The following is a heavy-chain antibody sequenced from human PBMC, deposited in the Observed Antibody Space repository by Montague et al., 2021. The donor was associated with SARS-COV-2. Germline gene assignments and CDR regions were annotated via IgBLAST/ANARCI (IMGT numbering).Heavy chain of an antibody. CDR2: IYYSGST. CDR3: ARDVVAAPGTFDY. CDR1: GGSISSSSYY. Sequence: SETLSLTCTVSGGSISSSSYYWGWIRQPPGKGLEWIGSIYYSGSTNYNPSLNSRVTMSVDTSKKQFSLRLSPVTAADTAVYYCARDVVAAPGTFDYWGQGTLVTVSS. J-gene: IGHJ4*02. D-gene: IGHD6-13*01. V-gene: IGHV4-39*07.